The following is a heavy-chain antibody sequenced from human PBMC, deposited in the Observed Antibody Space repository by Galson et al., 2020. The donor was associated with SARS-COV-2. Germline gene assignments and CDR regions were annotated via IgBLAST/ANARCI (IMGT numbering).Heavy chain of an antibody. D-gene: IGHD4-17*01. CDR2: ISGSGGST. J-gene: IGHJ4*02. Sequence: GESLKISCAASGFTFSSYAMSWVRQAPGKGLEWVSAISGSGGSTYYADSVKGRFTISRDNSKNTLYLQMNSLRAEDTAVYYCAKDTVTTRENYWGQGTLVTVSS. V-gene: IGHV3-23*01. CDR1: GFTFSSYA. CDR3: AKDTVTTRENY.